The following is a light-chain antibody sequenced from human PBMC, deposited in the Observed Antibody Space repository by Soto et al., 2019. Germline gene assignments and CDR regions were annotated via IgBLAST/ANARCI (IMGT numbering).Light chain of an antibody. CDR2: EGS. J-gene: IGLJ3*02. CDR3: CSYAGSSTLV. CDR1: SSDVGSYNL. Sequence: QSALTQPASVSGSPGQSITISCTGTSSDVGSYNLVSWYQQYPGKAPKLMIYEGSKRPSGVSNRFSGSKSDNTASLTISGLQAEDEADYYCCSYAGSSTLVFGGGTKVTVL. V-gene: IGLV2-23*01.